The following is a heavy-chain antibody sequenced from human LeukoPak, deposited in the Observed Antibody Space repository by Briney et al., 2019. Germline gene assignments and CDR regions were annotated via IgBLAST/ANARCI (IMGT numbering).Heavy chain of an antibody. CDR3: ATRVGYDFWSGYSPPDY. V-gene: IGHV1-8*01. Sequence: ASVKVSCKASGYTFTSYDINWVRQATGQGLEWMGWMNPNSGNTGYAQKFQGRVTMTRNTSISTAYMELSSLRSEDTAVYYCATRVGYDFWSGYSPPDYWGQGTLVTVSS. CDR2: MNPNSGNT. D-gene: IGHD3-3*01. CDR1: GYTFTSYD. J-gene: IGHJ4*02.